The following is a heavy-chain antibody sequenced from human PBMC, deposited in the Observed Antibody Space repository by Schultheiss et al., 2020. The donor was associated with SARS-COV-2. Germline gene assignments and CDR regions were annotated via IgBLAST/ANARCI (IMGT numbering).Heavy chain of an antibody. Sequence: GGSLRLSCAASGFTFSGSAMHWVRQASGKGLEWVGRIRSKANSYATAYAASVKGRFTISRDDSKNTAYLQMNSLRAEDTAVYYCAKIPSVLQLVRFDHYYGMDVWGQGTTVTVSS. J-gene: IGHJ6*02. CDR1: GFTFSGSA. V-gene: IGHV3-73*01. CDR3: AKIPSVLQLVRFDHYYGMDV. CDR2: IRSKANSYAT. D-gene: IGHD6-6*01.